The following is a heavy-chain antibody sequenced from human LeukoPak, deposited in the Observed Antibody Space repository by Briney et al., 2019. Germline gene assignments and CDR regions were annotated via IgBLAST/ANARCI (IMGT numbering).Heavy chain of an antibody. Sequence: PGGSLRLSCAASGFTFSSYWMSWVRQAPGKGLEWVANIKQDGSEKYYVDSVKGRFTISRDNAKNSLYLQMNSLRAEDTAVYYCARGADCTNGVCYTGRDYWGQGTLVTVSS. D-gene: IGHD2-8*01. J-gene: IGHJ4*02. CDR3: ARGADCTNGVCYTGRDY. V-gene: IGHV3-7*01. CDR2: IKQDGSEK. CDR1: GFTFSSYW.